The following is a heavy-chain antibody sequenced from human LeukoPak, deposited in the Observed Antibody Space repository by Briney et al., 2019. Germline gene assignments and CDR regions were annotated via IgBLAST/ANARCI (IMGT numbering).Heavy chain of an antibody. J-gene: IGHJ1*01. Sequence: PSETLSLTCSVSGYSISNDYYWGWIRQSPEKGLEWLGSISHSGSTYYNPSLRSRVTISRDMPKNQFSLDLNSVTAADTAAYYCAGISTGSCFRHWGQGTLVTVSS. CDR1: GYSISNDYY. D-gene: IGHD4-17*01. CDR3: AGISTGSCFRH. V-gene: IGHV4-38-2*02. CDR2: ISHSGST.